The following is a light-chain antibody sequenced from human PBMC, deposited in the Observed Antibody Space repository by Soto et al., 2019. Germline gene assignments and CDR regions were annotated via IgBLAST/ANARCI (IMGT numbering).Light chain of an antibody. Sequence: EIVLTQSPGTLPLSPGERATLSCRASQSVSNNYLAWYQQKPGQAPRLLIYGASNRATGIPDRFSGSGSGTDFTLTISRLEPEDFSVYYCHQYGTAPLTFGPGTKVDIK. CDR1: QSVSNNY. V-gene: IGKV3-20*01. J-gene: IGKJ3*01. CDR3: HQYGTAPLT. CDR2: GAS.